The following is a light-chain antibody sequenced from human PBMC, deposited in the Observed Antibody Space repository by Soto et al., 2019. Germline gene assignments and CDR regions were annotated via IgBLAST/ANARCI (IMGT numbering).Light chain of an antibody. CDR1: QSISSW. CDR3: QQYGSSSPWT. CDR2: KAS. V-gene: IGKV1-5*03. J-gene: IGKJ1*01. Sequence: DIQMTQSPSTLSASVGDRVTITCRASQSISSWLALYQQKPGRAPKLLIYKASSLETGVQSRFSGSGSGTEFTLIISSIQPDDFASYYCQQYGSSSPWTLVHGTKVEI.